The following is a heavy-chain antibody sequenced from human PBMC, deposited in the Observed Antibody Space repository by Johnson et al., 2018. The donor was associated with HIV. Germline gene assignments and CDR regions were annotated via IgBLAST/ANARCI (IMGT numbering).Heavy chain of an antibody. J-gene: IGHJ3*02. CDR1: GFTFSSYA. V-gene: IGHV3-30-3*01. Sequence: VQLVESGGGVVQPGRSLRLSCAASGFTFSSYAVHWVRQAPGKGLEWVAVISYDGSNKYYADSVKGRFTISRDNSKNTLYLQMNSLRAEDTAVYYCARAGGGIAAAGTRAFDIWGQGTMVTVSS. CDR2: ISYDGSNK. D-gene: IGHD6-13*01. CDR3: ARAGGGIAAAGTRAFDI.